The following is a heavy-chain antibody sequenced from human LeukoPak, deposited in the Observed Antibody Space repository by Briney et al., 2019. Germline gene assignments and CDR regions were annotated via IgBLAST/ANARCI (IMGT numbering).Heavy chain of an antibody. V-gene: IGHV5-51*01. CDR1: GYSFTSYW. CDR3: ARGIYSGSLYRGFDY. CDR2: IYPGDSDT. Sequence: GESLKISCKGSGYSFTSYWIGWVRKMPGKGLEWMGIIYPGDSDTRYSPSFQGQVTISADKSINTAYLQWSSLKASDTAIYYCARGIYSGSLYRGFDYWGQGTLVTVSS. J-gene: IGHJ4*02. D-gene: IGHD6-13*01.